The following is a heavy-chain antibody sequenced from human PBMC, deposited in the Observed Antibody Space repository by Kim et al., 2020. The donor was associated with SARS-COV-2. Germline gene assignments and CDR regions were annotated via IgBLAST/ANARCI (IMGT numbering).Heavy chain of an antibody. CDR2: IVVGSGNT. V-gene: IGHV1-58*01. CDR1: GFTFTSSA. J-gene: IGHJ4*02. D-gene: IGHD3-22*01. Sequence: SVKVSCKASGFTFTSSAVQWVRQARGQRLEWIGWIVVGSGNTNYAQKFQERVTITRDMSTSTAYMELSSLRSEETAVYYCAATDDSSGYAFDYWGQGTLVTVSS. CDR3: AATDDSSGYAFDY.